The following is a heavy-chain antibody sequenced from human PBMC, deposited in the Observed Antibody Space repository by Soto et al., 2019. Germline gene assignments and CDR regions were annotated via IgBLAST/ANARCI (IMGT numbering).Heavy chain of an antibody. J-gene: IGHJ6*02. CDR2: MYNTGST. D-gene: IGHD2-21*01. CDR1: GGSIRGYY. Sequence: PSETLCLTCTVSGGSIRGYYWRWIRKHPGKGLDWCGYMYNTGSTVYNPSFKSRVTISVDTSKNQFSLKLNSLTAADTAVYYCARDLWDYCGTYFYPLDVRGQGTTVTVSS. CDR3: ARDLWDYCGTYFYPLDV. V-gene: IGHV4-59*01.